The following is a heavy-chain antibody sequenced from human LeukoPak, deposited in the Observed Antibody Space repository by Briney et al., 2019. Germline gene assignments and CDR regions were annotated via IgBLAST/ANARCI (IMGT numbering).Heavy chain of an antibody. D-gene: IGHD3-22*01. V-gene: IGHV1-46*01. CDR2: INPSGGST. CDR3: ARETYYYDSSGYGNHYYYYYYMDV. CDR1: GYTFTSYY. Sequence: ASVKVSCKASGYTFTSYYMHWVRQAPGQGLEWMGIINPSGGSTSYAQKFQGRVTMTRDTSTSTVYMELSSLRSEDTAVYYCARETYYYDSSGYGNHYYYYYYMDVWGKGTTVTVSS. J-gene: IGHJ6*03.